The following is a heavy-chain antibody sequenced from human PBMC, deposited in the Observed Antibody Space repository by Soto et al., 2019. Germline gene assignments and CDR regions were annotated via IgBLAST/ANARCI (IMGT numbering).Heavy chain of an antibody. V-gene: IGHV1-46*01. CDR2: INLSGGST. D-gene: IGHD3-22*01. CDR3: ARVLYYYDSSGYYPDY. Sequence: ASVKVSCNASGYTFTSYYMHWVRQAPGQGLEWMGIINLSGGSTSYAQKFQGRVTMTRDTPTSTVYMELSSLRSEDTAVYYCARVLYYYDSSGYYPDYWGQGTLVTVSS. CDR1: GYTFTSYY. J-gene: IGHJ4*02.